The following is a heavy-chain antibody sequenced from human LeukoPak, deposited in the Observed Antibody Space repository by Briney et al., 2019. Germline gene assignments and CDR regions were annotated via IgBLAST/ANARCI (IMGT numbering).Heavy chain of an antibody. CDR1: GGSISSYY. CDR2: IYYSGST. J-gene: IGHJ4*02. Sequence: KTSETLSLTCTVSGGSISSYYWSWIRQPPGKGLEWIGYIYYSGSTNYNPSLKSRVTISVDTSKNQFSLKLSSVAAADTAVYYCATMVRDRGENDYWGQGTLVTVSS. CDR3: ATMVRDRGENDY. D-gene: IGHD3-10*01. V-gene: IGHV4-59*01.